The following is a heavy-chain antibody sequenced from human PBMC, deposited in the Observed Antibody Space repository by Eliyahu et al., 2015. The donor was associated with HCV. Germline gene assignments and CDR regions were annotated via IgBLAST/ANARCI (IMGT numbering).Heavy chain of an antibody. J-gene: IGHJ4*02. V-gene: IGHV3-7*01. CDR2: NQEGREE. Sequence: EVQLVESGGGLVQPGGSLXXSCAASGFXFSXYWMXWVXQAXGNQEGREEYYEDSVKGRFTISRDNAKNSLYLQXNSLRGEDTAVYYCARYNYWTGYWGGVNFDYWGQGTLVTVSS. CDR3: ARYNYWTGYWGGVNFDY. CDR1: GFXFSXYW. D-gene: IGHD3/OR15-3a*01.